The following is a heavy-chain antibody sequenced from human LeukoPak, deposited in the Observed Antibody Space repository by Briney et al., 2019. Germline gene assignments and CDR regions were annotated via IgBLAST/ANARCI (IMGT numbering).Heavy chain of an antibody. V-gene: IGHV1-69*13. Sequence: SAKVSCKASGGTFSSYAISWVRQAPGQGLEWMGGIIPIFGTANYAQKFQGRVTITADESTSTAYMELSSLRSEDTAVYYCARVSLGNEPGSPQNYYYYGMDVWGQGTTVTVPS. CDR3: ARVSLGNEPGSPQNYYYYGMDV. CDR2: IIPIFGTA. CDR1: GGTFSSYA. J-gene: IGHJ6*02.